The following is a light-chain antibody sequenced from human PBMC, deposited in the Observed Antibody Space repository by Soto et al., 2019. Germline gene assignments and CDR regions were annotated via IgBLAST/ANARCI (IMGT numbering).Light chain of an antibody. CDR1: QSISAN. V-gene: IGKV3-15*01. CDR2: AAS. Sequence: EIMMTQSPATLSVSPGERTTLSCRASQSISANIAWYQQKPGQAPRLLIYAASVRASGIPARFSGTGFGREFTLGTSSLQSEDSAVYYCQQYNSWTLISFGQGTRLVIK. CDR3: QQYNSWTLIS. J-gene: IGKJ5*01.